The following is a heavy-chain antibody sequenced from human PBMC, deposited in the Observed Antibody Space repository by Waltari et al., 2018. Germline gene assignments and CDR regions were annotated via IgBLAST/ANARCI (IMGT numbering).Heavy chain of an antibody. CDR2: IVPVFGTT. D-gene: IGHD1-1*01. V-gene: IGHV1-69*01. J-gene: IGHJ6*02. CDR3: VRDTSTMTQQPNGMDV. Sequence: QVHLVQSGAEVKKPGSSVKVSCKASGGPYSSFGLSGVRLAPGQGLGWMGGIVPVFGTTNYAQKFEGRVTITADESTSTVYMELSSLRSEDTAVYYCVRDTSTMTQQPNGMDVWGQGTTVTVAS. CDR1: GGPYSSFG.